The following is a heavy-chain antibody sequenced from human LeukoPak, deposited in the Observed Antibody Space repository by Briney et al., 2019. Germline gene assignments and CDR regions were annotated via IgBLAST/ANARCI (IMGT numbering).Heavy chain of an antibody. CDR2: IIPIFGTA. CDR1: GGTFSSYA. D-gene: IGHD6-6*01. J-gene: IGHJ2*01. CDR3: ARGGEYDSSSSLYFDL. V-gene: IGHV1-69*05. Sequence: SVKVSCKASGGTFSSYAISWVRQAPGQGLEWMGGIIPIFGTANYAQKFQGRVTITTDESTSTAYMELSSLRSEDAAVYYCARGGEYDSSSSLYFDLWGRGTLVTVSS.